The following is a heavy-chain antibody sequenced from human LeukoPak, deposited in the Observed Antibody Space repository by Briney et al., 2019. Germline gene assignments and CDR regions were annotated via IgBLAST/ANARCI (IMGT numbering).Heavy chain of an antibody. V-gene: IGHV1-2*02. CDR1: GYTFTDYS. CDR2: MNPKTGAT. CDR3: ARDRLASL. J-gene: IGHJ4*02. D-gene: IGHD5-12*01. Sequence: VKVSCKASGYTFTDYSIHWVRQAPGQGLECMGGMNPKTGATNYAQKFQGTVTMTRDTSISTAYMELSSLNSDDTAVYYCARDRLASLWGQGTLVTVSS.